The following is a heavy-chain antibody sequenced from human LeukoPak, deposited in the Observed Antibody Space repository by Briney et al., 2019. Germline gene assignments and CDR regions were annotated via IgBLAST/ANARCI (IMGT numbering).Heavy chain of an antibody. CDR2: IKEDGTET. J-gene: IGHJ4*02. V-gene: IGHV3-7*03. CDR1: GFMFSSNW. D-gene: IGHD5-24*01. Sequence: GGSLRLSCAASGFMFSSNWMGWVRLAPGKGLEWVANIKEDGTETYYVDSVKGRFTISRDNAKNSLYLQMNSLRVEDTAVYYCAKEGRSLQTYWGQGTLVTVSS. CDR3: AKEGRSLQTY.